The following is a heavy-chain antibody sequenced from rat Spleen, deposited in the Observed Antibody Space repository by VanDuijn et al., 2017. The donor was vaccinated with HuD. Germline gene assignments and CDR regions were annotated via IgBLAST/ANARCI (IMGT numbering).Heavy chain of an antibody. CDR2: ISYDGITT. V-gene: IGHV5-29*01. Sequence: EVQLVESGGGLVQPGRSLKLSCAASGFTFSDYGVAWVRQAPTKGLEWVAAISYDGITTYYRDSVKGRFTISKDNAKNTLYLQMDSLRSADTATYYCARRHYGYTDYFDYWGQGVMVTVSS. D-gene: IGHD1-6*01. CDR3: ARRHYGYTDYFDY. J-gene: IGHJ2*01. CDR1: GFTFSDYG.